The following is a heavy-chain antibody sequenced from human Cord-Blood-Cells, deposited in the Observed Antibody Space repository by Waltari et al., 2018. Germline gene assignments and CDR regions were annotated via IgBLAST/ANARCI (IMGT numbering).Heavy chain of an antibody. CDR2: IYFSGST. Sequence: QLQLQESGPGLVKPSETLSLTCTVPGGSISSSSYYWGWIRQPPGKGLEWIGSIYFSGSTYYNPALKSRVTISVDTSKNQFSLKLSSVTAADTAVYYCAREVGGPGDYWGQGTLVTVSS. CDR1: GGSISSSSYY. CDR3: AREVGGPGDY. D-gene: IGHD2-15*01. J-gene: IGHJ4*02. V-gene: IGHV4-39*02.